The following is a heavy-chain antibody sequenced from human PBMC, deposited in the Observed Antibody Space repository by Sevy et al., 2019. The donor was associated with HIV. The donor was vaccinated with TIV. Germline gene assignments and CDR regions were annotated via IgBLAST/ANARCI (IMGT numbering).Heavy chain of an antibody. CDR3: ARGGIGDYSKYFEY. CDR1: ADTFSSYA. V-gene: IGHV1-69*13. CDR2: IIPSFGTT. J-gene: IGHJ4*02. Sequence: ASVKVSCKASADTFSSYAINWVRQAPGQGLEWMGGIIPSFGTTKYGQRFQGRVTNTAVESTSTAYMELSSLRSEDSAVFYCARGGIGDYSKYFEYWGQGTLVTVSS. D-gene: IGHD4-4*01.